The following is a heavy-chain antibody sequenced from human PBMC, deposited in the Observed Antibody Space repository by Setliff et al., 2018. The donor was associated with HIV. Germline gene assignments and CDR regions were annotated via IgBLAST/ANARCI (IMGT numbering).Heavy chain of an antibody. Sequence: GGSLRLSCAASGFNFGSYSLNWVRQAPGKGMEWVSYINRYGPTIYYADSVKGRFTISRDDAKNSLYLHMDSLRAEDTAVYYCARYRSPGNSEYYFDYWGQGTLVTVSS. CDR3: ARYRSPGNSEYYFDY. CDR1: GFNFGSYS. V-gene: IGHV3-48*01. J-gene: IGHJ4*02. D-gene: IGHD4-4*01. CDR2: INRYGPTI.